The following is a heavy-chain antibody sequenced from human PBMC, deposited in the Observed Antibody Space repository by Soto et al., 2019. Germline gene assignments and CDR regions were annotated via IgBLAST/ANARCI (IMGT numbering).Heavy chain of an antibody. Sequence: SETLSLTCAVSGGSISSGGYSWSWIRQPPGKGLEWIGYIYHSGSTYYNPSLKSRVTISVDRSKNQFSLKLSSVTAADTAVYYCARDAPQITFGGAVLGGTDVWGQGTTVTVSS. V-gene: IGHV4-30-2*01. J-gene: IGHJ6*02. CDR3: ARDAPQITFGGAVLGGTDV. CDR2: IYHSGST. D-gene: IGHD3-16*01. CDR1: GGSISSGGYS.